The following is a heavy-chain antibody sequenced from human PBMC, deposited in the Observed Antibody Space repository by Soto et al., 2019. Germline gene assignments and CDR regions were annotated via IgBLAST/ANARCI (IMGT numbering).Heavy chain of an antibody. V-gene: IGHV1-46*03. Sequence: ASVKVSCKASGYTFTSYYMHWVRQAPGQGLEWMGIINPSGGSTSYAQKFQGRVTMTRDTSTSTVYMELSSLRSEDTAVYYCARGLTGDFKESVRDAFDIWGQGTMVTVSS. CDR1: GYTFTSYY. D-gene: IGHD7-27*01. CDR2: INPSGGST. CDR3: ARGLTGDFKESVRDAFDI. J-gene: IGHJ3*02.